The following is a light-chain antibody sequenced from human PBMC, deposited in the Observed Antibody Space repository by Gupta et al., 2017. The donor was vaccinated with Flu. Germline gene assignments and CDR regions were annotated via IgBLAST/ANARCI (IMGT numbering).Light chain of an antibody. CDR3: QQYNSYSPRFT. Sequence: DIQMTQSPSTLSASVGDRVTITCRASQSISSWLDWYQQKPGKAPTLLIYKASSLERGVPSRFSGSGSGTEFTLTISSLQPDDVATYYCQQYNSYSPRFTFGPGTKVDIK. V-gene: IGKV1-5*03. J-gene: IGKJ3*01. CDR1: QSISSW. CDR2: KAS.